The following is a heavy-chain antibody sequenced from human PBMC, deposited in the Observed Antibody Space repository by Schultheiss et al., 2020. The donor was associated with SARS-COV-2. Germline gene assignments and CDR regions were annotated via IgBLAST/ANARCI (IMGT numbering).Heavy chain of an antibody. V-gene: IGHV3-23*01. CDR2: ICGSGGST. CDR1: GFSFSRSG. Sequence: GGSLRLSRAASGFSFSRSGMSWVRQAPGEVLEWVSAICGSGGSTYYADPVKGRFTISRDNSKNTLYLQMNSLRAEDTAVYYCANGRGSKRRNYYDSSGDACDIWGQGAVVTVSS. CDR3: ANGRGSKRRNYYDSSGDACDI. J-gene: IGHJ3*02. D-gene: IGHD3-22*01.